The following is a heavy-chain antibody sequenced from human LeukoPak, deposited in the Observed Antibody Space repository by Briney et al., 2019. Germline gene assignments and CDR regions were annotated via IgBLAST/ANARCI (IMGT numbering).Heavy chain of an antibody. V-gene: IGHV3-23*01. CDR1: GFTFAGYA. Sequence: GGSLRLSCAASGFTFAGYAMNWVRQAPGERLEWVSTIDDSGGSTYYADSVKGRFTVSRDNSQNTLYLQMNSLRAEDTAVYYCANGRWVAASLSDYWGQGTLVTVSS. CDR3: ANGRWVAASLSDY. J-gene: IGHJ4*02. D-gene: IGHD2-15*01. CDR2: IDDSGGST.